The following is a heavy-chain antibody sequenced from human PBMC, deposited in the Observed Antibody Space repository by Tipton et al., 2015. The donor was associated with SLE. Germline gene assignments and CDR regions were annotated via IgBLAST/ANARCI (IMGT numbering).Heavy chain of an antibody. V-gene: IGHV4-38-2*02. D-gene: IGHD3-3*01. CDR3: ARESDFWSGYPNWFDP. Sequence: TLSLTCTVSGYSISSGYYWGWIRQPPGKGLEWIGSIYHSGSTNYNPSLKSRVTISVDTSKNQFSLKLSSVTAADTAVYYCARESDFWSGYPNWFDPWGQGTLVTVSS. J-gene: IGHJ5*02. CDR2: IYHSGST. CDR1: GYSISSGYY.